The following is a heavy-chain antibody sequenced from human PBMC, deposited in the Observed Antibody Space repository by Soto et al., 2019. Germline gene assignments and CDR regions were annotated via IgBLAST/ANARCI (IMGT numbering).Heavy chain of an antibody. CDR2: ISSSGGTI. CDR3: ARDAFEIYYKFGLGL. J-gene: IGHJ6*02. CDR1: GFSFSDYE. V-gene: IGHV3-48*03. D-gene: IGHD3-10*01. Sequence: GRSLRLSCPASGFSFSDYEMNWVRQTPGKGLEWLSYISSSGGTIKYADSVKGRFTISRDNAKNSLYLQMHSLRADDTAVYYCARDAFEIYYKFGLGLWGQGTPVTVCS.